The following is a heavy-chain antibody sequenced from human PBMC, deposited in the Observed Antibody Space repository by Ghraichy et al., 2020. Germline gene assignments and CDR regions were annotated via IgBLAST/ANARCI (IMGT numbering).Heavy chain of an antibody. D-gene: IGHD6-19*01. V-gene: IGHV4-59*08. CDR3: ARQGATGHSSGWSNAVQI. J-gene: IGHJ3*02. CDR1: GGSISSHY. CDR2: IYYSGGA. Sequence: SETLSLTCTVSGGSISSHYWSWIRQPPGKGLEWIGYIYYSGGANYNPSLKSRVTISVGTSKNQFSLNLSSVTAADTAVYYCARQGATGHSSGWSNAVQIWGQGGVVAVSS.